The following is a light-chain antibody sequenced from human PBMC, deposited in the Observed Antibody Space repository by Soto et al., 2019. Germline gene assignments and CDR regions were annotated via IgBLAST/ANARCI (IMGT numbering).Light chain of an antibody. CDR1: QSVSRY. CDR2: NAS. J-gene: IGKJ4*01. Sequence: EIVLTQSPATLSLSPGERATLSCRASQSVSRYLVWFQQKPGQAPRLLIYNASNRATGIPARFSGSGSATDFTLTISSLEPEDFAVYYCQQRSNWPLTFGGGTKVEIK. CDR3: QQRSNWPLT. V-gene: IGKV3-11*01.